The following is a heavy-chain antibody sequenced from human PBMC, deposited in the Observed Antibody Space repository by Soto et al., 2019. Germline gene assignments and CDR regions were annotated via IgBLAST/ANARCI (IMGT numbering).Heavy chain of an antibody. V-gene: IGHV3-48*03. CDR2: ISSSGSTI. J-gene: IGHJ4*02. Sequence: GGSLRLSCAASGFTFSSYEMNWVRQAPGKGLEWVSYISSSGSTIYYADSVKGRFTISRDNAKNSLYLQMNSLRAEDTAVYYCARDKRWLQPRLGYFDYWGQGTLVTVYS. D-gene: IGHD5-12*01. CDR1: GFTFSSYE. CDR3: ARDKRWLQPRLGYFDY.